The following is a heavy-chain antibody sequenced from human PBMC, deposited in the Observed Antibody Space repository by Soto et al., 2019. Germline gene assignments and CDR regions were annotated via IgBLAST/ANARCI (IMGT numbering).Heavy chain of an antibody. CDR3: ARGRQGVRFFVWLAAAGIRYSVPVSACQRNRATDL. J-gene: IGHJ2*01. D-gene: IGHD3-3*01. V-gene: IGHV3-33*01. Sequence: TGKVLEWVAVIWYDGSNKYYADSVKGRFTISRDNSKNTLYLQMNSLRAEDTAVYYCARGRQGVRFFVWLAAAGIRYSVPVSACQRNRATDL. CDR2: IWYDGSNK.